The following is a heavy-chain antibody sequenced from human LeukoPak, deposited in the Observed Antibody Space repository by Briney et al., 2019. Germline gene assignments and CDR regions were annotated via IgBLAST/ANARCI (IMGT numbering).Heavy chain of an antibody. CDR1: GYTFTSYA. J-gene: IGHJ4*02. Sequence: ASVKVSCKASGYTFTSYAMNWVRQAPGQGLEWMGWINTNTGNPTYAQDFTGRFVFSLDTSVSTAYLHISSLKAEDTAVYYCARIRRNTAMVGLDYWGQGTLVTVSS. D-gene: IGHD5-18*01. CDR2: INTNTGNP. V-gene: IGHV7-4-1*02. CDR3: ARIRRNTAMVGLDY.